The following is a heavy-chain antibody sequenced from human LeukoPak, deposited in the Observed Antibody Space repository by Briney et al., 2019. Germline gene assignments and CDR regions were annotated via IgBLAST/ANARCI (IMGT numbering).Heavy chain of an antibody. CDR2: INQGEGEK. CDR3: ARGRFIAGTTAYYFDY. CDR1: GFTFSSHW. Sequence: PGGSPRLSCVDSGFTFSSHWMSWVRQAPGKGLEWVANINQGEGEKYYVDSVKGRFTISRDNAKKSLFLQMNSLRAEDAAVYYCARGRFIAGTTAYYFDYWGQGTLVTVSS. D-gene: IGHD1-26*01. J-gene: IGHJ4*02. V-gene: IGHV3-7*03.